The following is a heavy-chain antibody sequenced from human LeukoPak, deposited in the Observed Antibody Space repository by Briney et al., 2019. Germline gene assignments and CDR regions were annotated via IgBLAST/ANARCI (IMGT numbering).Heavy chain of an antibody. Sequence: ASMKVSCKTSGYTFSNYGISWVRQAPGQGLEWMGWITAYNGNRLYAQRFQGRITLTTDTSTSTSYMELRSLEYDDTAIYYCARDNDKVVDHWGQGTLVTVSS. D-gene: IGHD1-1*01. J-gene: IGHJ4*01. V-gene: IGHV1-18*01. CDR3: ARDNDKVVDH. CDR2: ITAYNGNR. CDR1: GYTFSNYG.